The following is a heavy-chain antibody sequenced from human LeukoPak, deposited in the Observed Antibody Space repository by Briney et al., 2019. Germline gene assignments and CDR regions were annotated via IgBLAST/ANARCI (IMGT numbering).Heavy chain of an antibody. CDR2: IIPIFGTA. D-gene: IGHD3-22*01. CDR1: GGTFSSYV. Sequence: SVKVSCKASGGTFSSYVINWVRQAPGQGLEWMGGIIPIFGTANYAQKFQGRVTITADESRTIAYMELSSLGSDDTAVYYCARGSYYYESSGYSLYWGQGTLVTVSS. J-gene: IGHJ4*02. CDR3: ARGSYYYESSGYSLY. V-gene: IGHV1-69*13.